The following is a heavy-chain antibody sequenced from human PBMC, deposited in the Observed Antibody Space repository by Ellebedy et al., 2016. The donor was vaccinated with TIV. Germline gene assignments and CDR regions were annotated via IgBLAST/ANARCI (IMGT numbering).Heavy chain of an antibody. CDR2: IRSSGGGI. CDR1: GFTFSNYE. J-gene: IGHJ6*02. Sequence: GESLKISCVASGFTFSNYEMKWLRQAPGKGLEWISNIRSSGGGIYYADSVRGRFTISIDNAKSSLYLQMNRLSAEDTAVYYCARDPGYDILAGGMDVWGQGTTVTVSS. CDR3: ARDPGYDILAGGMDV. V-gene: IGHV3-48*03. D-gene: IGHD3-9*01.